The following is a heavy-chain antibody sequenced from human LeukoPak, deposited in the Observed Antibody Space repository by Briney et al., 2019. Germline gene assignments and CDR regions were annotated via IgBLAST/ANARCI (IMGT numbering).Heavy chain of an antibody. V-gene: IGHV4-34*01. CDR1: GGSFSGYY. Sequence: SETLSLTCAVYGGSFSGYYWSWIRQAPGKGLAWIGEINHSGGTNYNPSLKSRVTISVDTSKNQFSLNVNSVTAADTAVYYCARRGPLYSGSFTLYYYYYMDVWGKGTTVTVSS. D-gene: IGHD1-26*01. J-gene: IGHJ6*03. CDR2: INHSGGT. CDR3: ARRGPLYSGSFTLYYYYYMDV.